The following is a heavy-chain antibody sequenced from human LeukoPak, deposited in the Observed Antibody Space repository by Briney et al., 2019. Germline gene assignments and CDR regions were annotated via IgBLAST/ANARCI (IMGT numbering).Heavy chain of an antibody. Sequence: GGSLRLSCAASGFTFSNAWMSWVRQAPGKGLEWVGRFKSKTDGGTTDYAAPVKGRFTISRDDSKNTVYLRINSLKTEDTAVYYCTTSLDYYYYYMDVWGKGTTVTVSS. CDR2: FKSKTDGGTT. V-gene: IGHV3-15*01. CDR1: GFTFSNAW. D-gene: IGHD1-1*01. CDR3: TTSLDYYYYYMDV. J-gene: IGHJ6*03.